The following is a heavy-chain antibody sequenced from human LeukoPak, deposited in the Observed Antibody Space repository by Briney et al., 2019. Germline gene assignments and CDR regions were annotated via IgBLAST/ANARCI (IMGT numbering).Heavy chain of an antibody. Sequence: SETLSLTCTASGGSISSYYWSWIRQPPGNALEWIGYIYYSGSTNYNPSHKSRVTISVDTSKNQFSLKLSSVTAADTAVYYCARLANYYDSSDVRRSWFDRWGQGTLVTVSS. V-gene: IGHV4-59*01. CDR1: GGSISSYY. CDR3: ARLANYYDSSDVRRSWFDR. CDR2: IYYSGST. D-gene: IGHD3-22*01. J-gene: IGHJ5*02.